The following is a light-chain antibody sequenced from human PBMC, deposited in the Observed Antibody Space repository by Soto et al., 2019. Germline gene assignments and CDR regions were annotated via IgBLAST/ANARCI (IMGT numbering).Light chain of an antibody. J-gene: IGLJ2*01. CDR3: CSYAGSSTPVV. V-gene: IGLV2-23*01. CDR2: EGN. Sequence: QSALTQPASVSGSPGQSITISCTGTSSDVGSYNLVSWYQQHPGKAPKPMIYEGNKRPSGVSNRFSGSKAGNTASLRISGLQAEDEADYYCCSYAGSSTPVVFGGGTKLTVL. CDR1: SSDVGSYNL.